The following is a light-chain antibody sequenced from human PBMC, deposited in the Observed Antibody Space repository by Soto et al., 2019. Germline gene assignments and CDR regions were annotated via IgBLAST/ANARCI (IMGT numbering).Light chain of an antibody. CDR3: QVWDSSSDHVV. V-gene: IGLV3-21*04. J-gene: IGLJ2*01. CDR1: NIGRKS. CDR2: YDS. Sequence: SYELTQPPSVSVAPGKTGRITCGGNNIGRKSVHWYQQKPGQAPVLVIYYDSDRPSGIPERFSGYNSGNTATLTIRRVEAGDEADYYCQVWDSSSDHVVFGGGTKLTVL.